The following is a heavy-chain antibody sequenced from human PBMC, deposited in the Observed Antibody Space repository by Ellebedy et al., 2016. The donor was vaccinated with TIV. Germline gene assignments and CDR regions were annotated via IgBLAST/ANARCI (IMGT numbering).Heavy chain of an antibody. J-gene: IGHJ4*02. D-gene: IGHD3-10*01. CDR2: ISNTGRT. V-gene: IGHV4-59*01. Sequence: MPSETLSLTCTVSGASISSSYWSRIRQTPGKDLEWIGYISNTGRTNYNPSLQSRVTISVDTSRNQFSLTLRSLTAADTAVYYCARDRRGSYDFWGQGTLVTVSS. CDR3: ARDRRGSYDF. CDR1: GASISSSY.